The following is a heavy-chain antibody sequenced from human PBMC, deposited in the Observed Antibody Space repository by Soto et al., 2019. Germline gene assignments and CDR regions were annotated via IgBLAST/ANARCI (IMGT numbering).Heavy chain of an antibody. CDR3: ARHLSIWFGELFPSPYYFDY. CDR1: GYSFTSYW. J-gene: IGHJ4*02. D-gene: IGHD3-10*01. V-gene: IGHV5-51*01. CDR2: IYPGDSDT. Sequence: GESLKISCKGSGYSFTSYWIGWVRQMPGKGLEWMGIIYPGDSDTRYSPSFQGQVTISADKSISTAYLQWSSLKASDTAMYYCARHLSIWFGELFPSPYYFDYWGQGTLVTVSS.